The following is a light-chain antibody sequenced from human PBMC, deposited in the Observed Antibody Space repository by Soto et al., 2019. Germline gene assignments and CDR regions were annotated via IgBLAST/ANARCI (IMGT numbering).Light chain of an antibody. V-gene: IGKV3-20*01. J-gene: IGKJ2*01. CDR1: QNIHTH. CDR3: QQYGASPPYT. Sequence: EIVMTQSPATLSVSPGERATLSCRAGQNIHTHLAWNQQKPGQXXXXXFXPXXNRATGITDRFSGSGSGTDFTLTINRLEAEDSAVYYCQQYGASPPYTFGQGTKVDIK. CDR2: PXX.